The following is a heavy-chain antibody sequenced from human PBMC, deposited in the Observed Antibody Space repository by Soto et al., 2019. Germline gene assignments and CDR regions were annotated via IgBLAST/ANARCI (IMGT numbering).Heavy chain of an antibody. V-gene: IGHV4-34*01. D-gene: IGHD1-1*01. CDR2: INHSGST. Sequence: QVQLQQWGAGLLKPSETLSLTCADYGASFSGYYWSWIRQPPGKGLEWIGEINHSGSTNYNPSLKSRVTISVDTSKNPSTLKPSSVPAADTAVYYCARGYGRNVDYWVQGTLGTVAS. CDR3: ARGYGRNVDY. J-gene: IGHJ4*02. CDR1: GASFSGYY.